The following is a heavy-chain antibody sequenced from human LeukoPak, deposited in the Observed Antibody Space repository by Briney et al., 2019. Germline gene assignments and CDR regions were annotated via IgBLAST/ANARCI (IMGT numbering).Heavy chain of an antibody. V-gene: IGHV4-34*01. CDR3: ARGQWEVRGIIITQLDY. Sequence: PSETLSLTCAVYGGSFSGYYWSWIRQPPGKGLEWIGESKHSGGTNYNPSLKRRVTISVDTSKKQFSLTLTSVTAADTAVYYCARGQWEVRGIIITQLDYWGQGTLVTVSS. J-gene: IGHJ4*02. D-gene: IGHD3-10*01. CDR2: SKHSGGT. CDR1: GGSFSGYY.